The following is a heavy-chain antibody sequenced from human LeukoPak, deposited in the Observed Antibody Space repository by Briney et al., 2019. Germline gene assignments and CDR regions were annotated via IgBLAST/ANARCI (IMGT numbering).Heavy chain of an antibody. CDR3: ATGTSGSYYVGIVRPIDY. V-gene: IGHV1-24*01. Sequence: TSVKVSCKVSGYTLTELPIHWVRQAPGKGLEGKGGFDPDDGETVYAQMFQGRVTMTEDTSSDTASMELSSLRSEDTAVYYCATGTSGSYYVGIVRPIDYWGQGTLVTVSS. D-gene: IGHD1-26*01. CDR2: FDPDDGET. CDR1: GYTLTELP. J-gene: IGHJ4*02.